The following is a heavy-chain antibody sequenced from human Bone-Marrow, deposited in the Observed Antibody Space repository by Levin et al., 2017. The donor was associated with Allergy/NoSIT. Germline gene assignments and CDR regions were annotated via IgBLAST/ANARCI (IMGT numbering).Heavy chain of an antibody. Sequence: ASVKVSCKASGYIFTGYYLHWVRQAPGQGLQWMGRINPKNGATNFAQNFQGRVTMTRDTSISTVYMDLRRLKSDDTAVYFCSRTFSTASGWIDPWGQGTLVTVSS. V-gene: IGHV1-2*06. CDR2: INPKNGAT. D-gene: IGHD2-2*01. J-gene: IGHJ5*02. CDR1: GYIFTGYY. CDR3: SRTFSTASGWIDP.